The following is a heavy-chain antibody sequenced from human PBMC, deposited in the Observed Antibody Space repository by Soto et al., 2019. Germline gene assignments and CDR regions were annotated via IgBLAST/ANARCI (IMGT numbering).Heavy chain of an antibody. CDR3: ARDGGTLRFDY. CDR2: IMPDGSEK. D-gene: IGHD3-3*01. Sequence: GESLKISCAASGVSFSTSWMTWVRQAPGKGLEWVAKIMPDGSEKYYVDSVKGRFTISRDNAKNSLFLQMNSLRGDDTAVYYCARDGGTLRFDYWGNVTLVTVPP. CDR1: GVSFSTSW. V-gene: IGHV3-7*01. J-gene: IGHJ4*01.